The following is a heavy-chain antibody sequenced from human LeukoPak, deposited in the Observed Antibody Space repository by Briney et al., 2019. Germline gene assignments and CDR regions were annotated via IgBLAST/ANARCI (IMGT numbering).Heavy chain of an antibody. Sequence: PGGSLRLSCAASGFTFDDYGMGWVRQAPGKGLEWVSGINWNGGSTGYADSVKGRFTISRDNAKNSLYLQMNSLRAEDTALYYCARHLIDYYDSSGYYYFDYWGQGTLVTVSS. CDR1: GFTFDDYG. CDR2: INWNGGST. V-gene: IGHV3-20*04. CDR3: ARHLIDYYDSSGYYYFDY. J-gene: IGHJ4*02. D-gene: IGHD3-22*01.